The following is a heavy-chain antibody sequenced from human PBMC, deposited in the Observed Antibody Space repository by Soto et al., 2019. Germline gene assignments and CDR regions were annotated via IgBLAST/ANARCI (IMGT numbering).Heavy chain of an antibody. CDR1: GGSISSYY. J-gene: IGHJ6*03. Sequence: PSETLSLTCTVSGGSISSYYWSWIRQPPGKGLEWIGYIYYSGSTNYNPSLKSRVTISVDTSKNQFSLKLSSVTAADTAVYYCARGPRRYYYYYYMDVWGKGPTVTVSS. V-gene: IGHV4-59*01. CDR2: IYYSGST. CDR3: ARGPRRYYYYYYMDV.